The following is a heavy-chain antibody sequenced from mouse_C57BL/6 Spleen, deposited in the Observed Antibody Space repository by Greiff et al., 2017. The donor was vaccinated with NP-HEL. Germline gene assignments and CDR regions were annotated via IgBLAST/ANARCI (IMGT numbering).Heavy chain of an antibody. CDR2: IDPTSGGT. J-gene: IGHJ3*01. CDR1: GYTFTSYW. CDR3: ALDLAWFAY. Sequence: QVQLQQPGAELVKPGASVKLSCKASGYTFTSYWMHWVKQRPGRGLEWIGRIDPTSGGTTYNEQFKSKATLTVDKPSSTAYMPLSSLTSEDSAVYYCALDLAWFAYWGQGTLVTVSA. V-gene: IGHV1-72*01.